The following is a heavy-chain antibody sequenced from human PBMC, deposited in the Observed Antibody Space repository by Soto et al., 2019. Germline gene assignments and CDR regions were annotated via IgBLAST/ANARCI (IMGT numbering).Heavy chain of an antibody. CDR2: IYTSGST. Sequence: KQSQTLSLTCTVSGGSISSYYWSWIRQPAGKGLEWIGRIYTSGSTNYNPSLKSRVTMSVDTSKNQFSLKLSSVTAADTAVYYCARDPPVIAAAGTRRGDGMDVWGQGTTVTVSS. CDR3: ARDPPVIAAAGTRRGDGMDV. CDR1: GGSISSYY. J-gene: IGHJ6*02. D-gene: IGHD6-13*01. V-gene: IGHV4-4*07.